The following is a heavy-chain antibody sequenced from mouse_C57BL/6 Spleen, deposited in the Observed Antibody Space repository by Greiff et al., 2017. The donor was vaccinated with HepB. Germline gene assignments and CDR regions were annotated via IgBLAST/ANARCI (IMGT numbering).Heavy chain of an antibody. CDR2: ISDGGSYT. J-gene: IGHJ2*01. V-gene: IGHV5-4*01. D-gene: IGHD2-3*01. Sequence: EVKLVESGGGLVKPGGSLKLSCAASGFTLSSYAMSWVRQTPEKRLKWVATISDGGSYTYYPANVKGRFTISRDNAKNNLYLQMSHLKSEDTAMYYCARDRDGYYFDYWGQGTTLTVSS. CDR1: GFTLSSYA. CDR3: ARDRDGYYFDY.